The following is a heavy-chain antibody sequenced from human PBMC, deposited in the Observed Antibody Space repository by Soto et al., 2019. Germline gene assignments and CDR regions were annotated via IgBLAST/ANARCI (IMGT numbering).Heavy chain of an antibody. V-gene: IGHV5-51*01. CDR3: ARLIKRITFFFEEVFYRDV. Sequence: GESLKISCKGSGYSFTSYWIGWVRQMPGKGLEWMGIIYPGDSDTRYSPSFQGQVTISADKSISTAYLQWSSLKASDTAMYYYARLIKRITFFFEEVFYRDVWGKGTRVTVSS. D-gene: IGHD3-3*01. J-gene: IGHJ6*03. CDR1: GYSFTSYW. CDR2: IYPGDSDT.